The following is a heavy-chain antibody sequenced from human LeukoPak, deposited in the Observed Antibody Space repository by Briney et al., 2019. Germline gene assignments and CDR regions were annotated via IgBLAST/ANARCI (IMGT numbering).Heavy chain of an antibody. V-gene: IGHV3-30*18. Sequence: PGGSLRLSCAASGLTFSNFAMSWVRQAPGKGLEWVAVISYDGSNKYYADSVKGRFTISRDNSKNTLYLQMNSLRAEDTAVYYCAKEGSSGYYLEYYFDYWGQGTLVTVSS. J-gene: IGHJ4*02. CDR3: AKEGSSGYYLEYYFDY. D-gene: IGHD3-22*01. CDR2: ISYDGSNK. CDR1: GLTFSNFA.